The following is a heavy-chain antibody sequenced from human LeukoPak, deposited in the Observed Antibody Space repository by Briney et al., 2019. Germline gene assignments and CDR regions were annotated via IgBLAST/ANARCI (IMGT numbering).Heavy chain of an antibody. V-gene: IGHV3-7*01. D-gene: IGHD2-21*02. CDR1: GFTFSSYW. CDR3: ARVFTRAYCGGDCYWD. CDR2: IKPDGSEK. Sequence: GGSLRLSCAASGFTFSSYWMSWVRQAPGKGLEGVAKIKPDGSEKYYVDSVKGRFTISRDNAKNSLYLQMNSLRAEDTAVYYCARVFTRAYCGGDCYWDWGQGTLVTVSS. J-gene: IGHJ4*02.